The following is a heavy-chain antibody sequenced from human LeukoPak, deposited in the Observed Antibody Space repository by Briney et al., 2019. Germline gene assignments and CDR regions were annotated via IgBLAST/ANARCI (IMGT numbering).Heavy chain of an antibody. CDR2: ISRSGSTI. CDR3: ARASNYYGMDV. D-gene: IGHD6-6*01. J-gene: IGHJ6*02. Sequence: GGSLRLSCAASGFTFSDYYTSWIRQAPGKGLEWVSYISRSGSTIYYADSVKGRFTISRDNAKNSLYLQMNSLRAEDTAVYYCARASNYYGMDVWGQGTTVTVSS. V-gene: IGHV3-11*01. CDR1: GFTFSDYY.